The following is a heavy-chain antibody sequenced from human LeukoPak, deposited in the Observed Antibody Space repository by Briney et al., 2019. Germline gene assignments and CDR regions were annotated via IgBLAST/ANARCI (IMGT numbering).Heavy chain of an antibody. V-gene: IGHV1-2*02. J-gene: IGHJ6*02. D-gene: IGHD5-18*01. CDR2: INPNSGGT. Sequence: ASVKVSCKASGYTFTGYYMHWVRQAPGQGLEWMGWINPNSGGTNYAQKFQGRVTVTRDTSISTAYMELSRLRSDDTAVYYCARAGYSYGTMDVWGQGTTVTVSS. CDR1: GYTFTGYY. CDR3: ARAGYSYGTMDV.